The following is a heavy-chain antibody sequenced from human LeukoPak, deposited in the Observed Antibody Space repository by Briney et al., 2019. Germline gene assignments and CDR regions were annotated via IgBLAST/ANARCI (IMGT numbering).Heavy chain of an antibody. V-gene: IGHV3-30*04. J-gene: IGHJ6*02. CDR3: AREGYDDYYYGWDV. Sequence: GGSLRLSCAASGFTFSSYAMHWVRQAPGKGLEWVAVISNDGSQKFYADSVKGRFTISRDTSKKTVYLQVNSLRTEGTAVFYCAREGYDDYYYGWDVWGQGTTDTVSS. CDR1: GFTFSSYA. CDR2: ISNDGSQK. D-gene: IGHD3-3*01.